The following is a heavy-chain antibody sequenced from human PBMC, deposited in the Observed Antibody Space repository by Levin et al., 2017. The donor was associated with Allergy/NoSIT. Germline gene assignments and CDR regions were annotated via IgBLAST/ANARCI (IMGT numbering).Heavy chain of an antibody. Sequence: LSLTCAASGFSFSSHAMHWVRQAPGKGLEWVALISYDAYNKKYADSVKGRFTISRDNSKDTLYLQMDSLRTEDTAVYYCVAEVGARDFGNWGQGTLLTVSS. J-gene: IGHJ4*02. CDR2: ISYDAYNK. D-gene: IGHD6-19*01. CDR1: GFSFSSHA. V-gene: IGHV3-30-3*01. CDR3: VAEVGARDFGN.